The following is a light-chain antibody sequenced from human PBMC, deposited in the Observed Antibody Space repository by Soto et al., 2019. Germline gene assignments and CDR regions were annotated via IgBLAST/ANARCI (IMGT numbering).Light chain of an antibody. CDR3: QQYVSIPLT. Sequence: EIVMTQSPATLSVSPGERATLSCRASQSVGTYLAWYQQKPGQAPRLLIYGASSRATGIPDRFSGSGSGTDFTRTISRLEPEDFAVYYCQQYVSIPLTFGGGTKVDI. CDR1: QSVGTY. CDR2: GAS. J-gene: IGKJ4*01. V-gene: IGKV3-20*01.